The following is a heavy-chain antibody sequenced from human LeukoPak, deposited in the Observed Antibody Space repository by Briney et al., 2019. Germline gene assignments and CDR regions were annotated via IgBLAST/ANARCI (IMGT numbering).Heavy chain of an antibody. J-gene: IGHJ6*03. CDR1: GGSFSGYY. V-gene: IGHV4-34*01. Sequence: SETLSLTCAVYGGSFSGYYWSWIRQPPGKGLEWIGEINHSGSTNYNPSLKSRVTISGDTSENQFSLKLSSVTAADTAVCFCARVGYSYVINDWSRTGLGAYPTKYYYHMDVWGKGTTVTVSS. CDR3: ARVGYSYVINDWSRTGLGAYPTKYYYHMDV. CDR2: INHSGST. D-gene: IGHD5-18*01.